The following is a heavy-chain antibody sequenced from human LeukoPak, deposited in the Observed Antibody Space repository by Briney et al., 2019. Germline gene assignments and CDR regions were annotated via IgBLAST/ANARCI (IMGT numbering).Heavy chain of an antibody. D-gene: IGHD1-26*01. CDR1: RFPFSYYH. Sequence: GGSLRLSCTASRFPFSYYHNLWVRQAPGKGLEWVAVISYDGSDKYYVDSVKGRFTISRDNSKNTLYLQMNSLKAEDAAVYYCARVLSGSYDNYFDYWGQGTLVTVSS. V-gene: IGHV3-30*03. J-gene: IGHJ4*02. CDR2: ISYDGSDK. CDR3: ARVLSGSYDNYFDY.